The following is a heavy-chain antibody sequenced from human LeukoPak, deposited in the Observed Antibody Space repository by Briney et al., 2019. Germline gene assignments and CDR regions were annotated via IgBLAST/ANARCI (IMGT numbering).Heavy chain of an antibody. CDR2: IYHSGST. V-gene: IGHV4-30-2*01. Sequence: PSQTLSLTCAVSGGSISSGGYSWSWIRQPPGKGLEWIGYIYHSGSTYYNPSLKSRVTISVDRSKNQFSLKLSSVTAADTAVYYCARDRYYDSSGPYYYYGMDVWGQGTTVTVSS. J-gene: IGHJ6*02. CDR3: ARDRYYDSSGPYYYYGMDV. CDR1: GGSISSGGYS. D-gene: IGHD3-22*01.